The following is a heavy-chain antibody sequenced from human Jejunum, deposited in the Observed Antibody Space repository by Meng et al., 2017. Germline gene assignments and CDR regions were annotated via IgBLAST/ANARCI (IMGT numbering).Heavy chain of an antibody. CDR3: AKVHGRSWNDAFDV. V-gene: IGHV3-23*01. Sequence: GESLKISCAASGFSFNIYAMNWVRQAPGQGLEWVSSFSGIGASTYYADSVKGRFTISRDNSRRTLYLQMDTLRGEDTALYYCAKVHGRSWNDAFDVWGQGTVVTVSS. D-gene: IGHD3-10*01. J-gene: IGHJ3*01. CDR1: GFSFNIYA. CDR2: FSGIGAST.